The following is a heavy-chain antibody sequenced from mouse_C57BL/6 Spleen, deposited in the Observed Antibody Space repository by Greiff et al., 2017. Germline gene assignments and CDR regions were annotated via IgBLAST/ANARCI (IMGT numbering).Heavy chain of an antibody. J-gene: IGHJ2*01. CDR2: ISYDGSN. Sequence: EVKLQQSGPGLVKPSQSLSLTCSVTGYSITSGYYWNWIRQLPGNKLEWMGYISYDGSNNYKPSLKNLITITRDKSKNQFFLTLNSVTTEHTATYSFACDRDYGSSEDYFDYWGQGTTLTVSS. CDR3: ACDRDYGSSEDYFDY. CDR1: GYSITSGYY. V-gene: IGHV3-6*01. D-gene: IGHD1-1*01.